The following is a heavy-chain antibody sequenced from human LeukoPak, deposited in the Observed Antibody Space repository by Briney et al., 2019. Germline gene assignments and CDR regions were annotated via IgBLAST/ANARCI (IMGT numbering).Heavy chain of an antibody. J-gene: IGHJ6*02. CDR3: ARVPTWIQLWLLGPYYYYGMDV. CDR2: IYYSGST. V-gene: IGHV4-39*01. CDR1: GGSISSSSYY. Sequence: SETLSLTCTVSGGSISSSSYYWGWIRQPPGKGLEWIGSIYYSGSTYYNPSLKSRVTISVDTSKNQFSLKLSSVTAADTAVYYCARVPTWIQLWLLGPYYYYGMDVWGQGTTVTVSS. D-gene: IGHD5-18*01.